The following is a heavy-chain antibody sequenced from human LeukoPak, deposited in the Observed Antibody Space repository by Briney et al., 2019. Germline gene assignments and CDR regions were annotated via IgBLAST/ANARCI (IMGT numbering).Heavy chain of an antibody. CDR1: GGSFSGYY. CDR3: AIEPHCSSTSCPDYYGMDV. J-gene: IGHJ6*04. V-gene: IGHV4-34*01. CDR2: INHSGST. D-gene: IGHD2-2*01. Sequence: PSETLSLTCAVYGGSFSGYYWSWIRQPPGKGLEWIGEINHSGSTNYNPSLKSRVTISVDTSKNQFSLKLSSVTAADTAVYCCAIEPHCSSTSCPDYYGMDVWGKGTTVTVSS.